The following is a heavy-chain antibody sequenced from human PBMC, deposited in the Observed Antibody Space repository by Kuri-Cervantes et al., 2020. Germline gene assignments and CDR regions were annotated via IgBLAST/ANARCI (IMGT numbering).Heavy chain of an antibody. Sequence: ASVKVSCKAPGYTFTSYAMNWVRQAPGQGLEWMGWINTNTGNPTYAQGFTGRFVFSLDTSVSTAYLQISSLKAEDTAVYYCARGVPAALNWYFDLWGRGTLVTVSS. J-gene: IGHJ2*01. V-gene: IGHV7-4-1*02. D-gene: IGHD2-2*01. CDR1: GYTFTSYA. CDR3: ARGVPAALNWYFDL. CDR2: INTNTGNP.